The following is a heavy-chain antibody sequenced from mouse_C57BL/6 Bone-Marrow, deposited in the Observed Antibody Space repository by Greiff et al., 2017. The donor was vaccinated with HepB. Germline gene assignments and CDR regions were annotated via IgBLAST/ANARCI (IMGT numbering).Heavy chain of an antibody. J-gene: IGHJ2*01. Sequence: EVKLVESGGGLVKPGGSLKLSCAASGFTFSSYAMSWVRQTPEKRLEWVATISDGGSYTYYPDNVKGRFTISRDNAKNNRYLQMSHLKSEDTAMYYCARGDYVGYWGQGTTLTVSS. CDR2: ISDGGSYT. CDR3: ARGDYVGY. V-gene: IGHV5-4*03. CDR1: GFTFSSYA.